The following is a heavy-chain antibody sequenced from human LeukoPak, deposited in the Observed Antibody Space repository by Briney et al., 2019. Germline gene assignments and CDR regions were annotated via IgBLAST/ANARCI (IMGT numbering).Heavy chain of an antibody. J-gene: IGHJ3*02. CDR2: ISSSSSYI. V-gene: IGHV3-21*01. D-gene: IGHD1-26*01. CDR3: ARDWRELLAFDI. CDR1: GFTFSSYS. Sequence: GGSLRLSCAASGFTFSSYSMNWVRQAPGKGLEWVSSISSSSSYIYYADSVKGRFTISRDNAKNSLYLQMNSLRAEDTAVYYCARDWRELLAFDIWGQGTMVTVFS.